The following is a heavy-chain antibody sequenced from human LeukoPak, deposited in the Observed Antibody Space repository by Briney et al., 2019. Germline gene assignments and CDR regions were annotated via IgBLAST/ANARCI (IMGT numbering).Heavy chain of an antibody. CDR2: INPNSGGT. CDR1: AYTFTGYY. J-gene: IGHJ4*02. V-gene: IGHV1-2*02. CDR3: ARDAGQYCSSTSCYAYFDF. Sequence: ASVNVSCKASAYTFTGYYMHWVRQAPGQGLEWMGWINPNSGGTNYAQKFQGRVTMTRDTSISTAYMDLSRLISDDTAVYYCARDAGQYCSSTSCYAYFDFWGQGALVTVSS. D-gene: IGHD2-2*01.